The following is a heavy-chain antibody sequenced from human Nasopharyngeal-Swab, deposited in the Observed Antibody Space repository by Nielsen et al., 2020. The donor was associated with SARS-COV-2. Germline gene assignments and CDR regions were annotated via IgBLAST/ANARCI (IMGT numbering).Heavy chain of an antibody. CDR1: GGSIRRDD. J-gene: IGHJ6*02. Sequence: SETLSLTCTVSGGSIRRDDWGGSRQPPGKGLEWIGYIYYSGSTNYNPSLKSRVTISVDTSKNQFSLKLSSVTAAATAVYYCARDLLYGDFYYYYGMDVWGQGTTVTVSS. CDR2: IYYSGST. CDR3: ARDLLYGDFYYYYGMDV. D-gene: IGHD4-17*01. V-gene: IGHV4-59*01.